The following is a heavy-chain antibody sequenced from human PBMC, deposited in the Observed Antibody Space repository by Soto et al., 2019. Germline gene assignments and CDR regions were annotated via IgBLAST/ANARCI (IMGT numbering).Heavy chain of an antibody. CDR2: ICHSGST. CDR1: VGAIRSGGYS. CDR3: ARVVEVNADYFDY. V-gene: IGHV4-30-2*01. J-gene: IGHJ4*02. Sequence: QLQLQESGSGLVKPSQTLSLTCAVSVGAIRSGGYSWSWIRQPPGKGLEWIGSICHSGSTYYTPSLKSRVTITVDRSKNQCSLKLSSVTAAAPAVYYCARVVEVNADYFDYWGKVTLVIFSS. D-gene: IGHD1-1*01.